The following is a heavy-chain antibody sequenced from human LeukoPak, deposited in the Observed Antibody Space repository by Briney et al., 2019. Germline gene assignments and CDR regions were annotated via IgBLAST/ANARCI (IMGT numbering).Heavy chain of an antibody. CDR1: GFTFSSYS. J-gene: IGHJ4*02. Sequence: GGSLRLSCAASGFTFSSYSMNWVRQAPGKGLEWVSYISSSSSTIYYADSVKGRFTISRDNAKNSLSLQMNSLRAEDTAVYYCAKDSGSYPDYWGQGTLVTVSS. CDR2: ISSSSSTI. V-gene: IGHV3-48*01. D-gene: IGHD1-26*01. CDR3: AKDSGSYPDY.